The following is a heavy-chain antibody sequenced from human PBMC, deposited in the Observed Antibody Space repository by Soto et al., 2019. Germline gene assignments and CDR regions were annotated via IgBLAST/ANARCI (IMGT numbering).Heavy chain of an antibody. CDR1: GFTFSSYG. J-gene: IGHJ5*02. CDR2: IWYDGSNK. D-gene: IGHD6-13*01. CDR3: ARETAPFYSSSWYWFDP. Sequence: PGGSLRLSCAASGFTFSSYGMHWVRQAPGKGLEWVAVIWYDGSNKYYADSVKGRFTISRDNSKNTLYLQMNSLRAEDTAVYYCARETAPFYSSSWYWFDPWGQGTLVTVSS. V-gene: IGHV3-33*01.